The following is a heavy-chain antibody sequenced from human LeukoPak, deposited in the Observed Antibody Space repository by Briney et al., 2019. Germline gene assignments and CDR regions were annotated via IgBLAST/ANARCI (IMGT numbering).Heavy chain of an antibody. CDR1: GFTFSSYA. CDR3: ARGKYYDILTGPIGHFDY. V-gene: IGHV3-23*01. CDR2: INGSGGST. D-gene: IGHD3-9*01. Sequence: PVGSLRLSCAASGFTFSSYAMSWVRQAPGRGLEWVSAINGSGGSTYYADSVKGRFTISRDNSKNTLYLQMNSLRAEDTAVYYCARGKYYDILTGPIGHFDYWGQGTLVTVSS. J-gene: IGHJ4*02.